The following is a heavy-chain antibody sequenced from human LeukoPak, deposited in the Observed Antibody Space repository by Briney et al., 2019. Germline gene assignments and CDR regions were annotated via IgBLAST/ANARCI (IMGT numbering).Heavy chain of an antibody. J-gene: IGHJ3*02. D-gene: IGHD3-22*01. Sequence: GESLQISCKGSGYRFTSYWITWVRQMPGKGLEWMGKIDPSDSYTNYSPSLQGHVTISADKSISTAYLQWSSLKASDTAMYYCARIPLDSSGYYYAGDGFDIWGQGTMVTVSS. V-gene: IGHV5-10-1*01. CDR2: IDPSDSYT. CDR1: GYRFTSYW. CDR3: ARIPLDSSGYYYAGDGFDI.